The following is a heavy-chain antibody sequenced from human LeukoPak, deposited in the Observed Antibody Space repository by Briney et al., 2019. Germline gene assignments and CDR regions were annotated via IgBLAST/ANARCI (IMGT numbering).Heavy chain of an antibody. D-gene: IGHD6-13*01. J-gene: IGHJ4*02. CDR2: INHSGST. CDR3: ARSSRRIAAAGTCRFDY. CDR1: GGSFSGYY. Sequence: SETLSLTCAVYGGSFSGYYWSWIRQPPGKGLEWIGEINHSGSTNYNPSLKSRVTISVDTSKNQFSLKLSSVTAADTAVYYCARSSRRIAAAGTCRFDYWGQGTLVTV. V-gene: IGHV4-34*01.